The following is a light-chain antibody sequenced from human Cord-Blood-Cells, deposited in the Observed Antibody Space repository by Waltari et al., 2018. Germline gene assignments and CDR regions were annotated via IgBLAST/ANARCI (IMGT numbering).Light chain of an antibody. Sequence: QSVLTQPASVSGSPGPSITISCTGTSSDVGRSNLVSWYQQHPGKAPKLMIYEGSKRPSGVSNRFSGSKSGNTASLTISGLQAEDEADYYCCSYAGSSTVFGGGTKLTVL. CDR1: SSDVGRSNL. V-gene: IGLV2-23*01. J-gene: IGLJ3*02. CDR3: CSYAGSSTV. CDR2: EGS.